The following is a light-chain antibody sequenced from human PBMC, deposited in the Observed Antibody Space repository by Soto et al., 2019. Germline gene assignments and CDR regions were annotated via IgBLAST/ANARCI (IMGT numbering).Light chain of an antibody. CDR1: QGISSY. CDR3: QQLNSYHT. CDR2: AAS. J-gene: IGKJ5*01. Sequence: DIQLTQSPSFLSASVGDRVTITCRASQGISSYLAWYQQKPGKAPKLLIYAASTLQSGVPSRFSGSGSGTEVILTFSSLQPEDFETYFCQQLNSYHTFGQGTRRESK. V-gene: IGKV1-9*01.